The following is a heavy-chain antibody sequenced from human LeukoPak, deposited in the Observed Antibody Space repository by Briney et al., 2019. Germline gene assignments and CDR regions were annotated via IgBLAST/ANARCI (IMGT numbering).Heavy chain of an antibody. Sequence: SQTLSLTCTVSGGSISSDNYSWSWIRQPAGKGLEWIGRVYTSGSTNYNPSLKSRVTISVDTSKKQFSLKLSSVTAADTAVYYCAREKIGYYDGSGRGWFDPWGQGTLVTVSS. D-gene: IGHD3-22*01. CDR1: GGSISSDNYS. J-gene: IGHJ5*02. CDR3: AREKIGYYDGSGRGWFDP. CDR2: VYTSGST. V-gene: IGHV4-61*02.